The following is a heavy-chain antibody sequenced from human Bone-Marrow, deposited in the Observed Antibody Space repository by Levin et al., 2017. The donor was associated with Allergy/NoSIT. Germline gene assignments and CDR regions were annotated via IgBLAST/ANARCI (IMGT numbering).Heavy chain of an antibody. CDR2: IYWDDEK. J-gene: IGHJ4*02. V-gene: IGHV2-5*02. Sequence: SLTSSAVGVGWIRQSPGKPLEWLALIYWDDEKRYRPSLKSRVTITKDASKSQVVLTMTNMDPVDTATYSCAHTTGDSFFDYWGQGILVTVSS. D-gene: IGHD5-24*01. CDR1: SLTSSAVG. CDR3: AHTTGDSFFDY.